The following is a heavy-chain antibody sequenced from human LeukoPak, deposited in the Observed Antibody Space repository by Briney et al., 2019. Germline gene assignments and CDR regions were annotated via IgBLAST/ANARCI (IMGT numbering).Heavy chain of an antibody. CDR3: ARDWNYYGMDV. CDR2: TKQDGSEK. CDR1: GFTFSNYW. D-gene: IGHD1-1*01. V-gene: IGHV3-7*05. J-gene: IGHJ6*02. Sequence: GGSLRLSCATSGFTFSNYWMSWVRQAPGKGLEWVANTKQDGSEKYYEDSVKGRFTISRDNAKNSLYLQVSSLRAEDTAVYYCARDWNYYGMDVWGQGTTVTVYS.